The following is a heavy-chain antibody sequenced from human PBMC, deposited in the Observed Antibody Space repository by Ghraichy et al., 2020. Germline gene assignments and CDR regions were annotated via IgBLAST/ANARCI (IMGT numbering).Heavy chain of an antibody. J-gene: IGHJ4*02. Sequence: SETLSLTCTVSGGSISSYYWSWIREPPGKGLEWIGYIYYSGSTNYNPSLKSRVTISVDTSKNQFSLKLSSVTAADTAVYYCARARRDSGYFDYWGQGTLVTVSS. CDR1: GGSISSYY. CDR2: IYYSGST. D-gene: IGHD1-26*01. V-gene: IGHV4-59*01. CDR3: ARARRDSGYFDY.